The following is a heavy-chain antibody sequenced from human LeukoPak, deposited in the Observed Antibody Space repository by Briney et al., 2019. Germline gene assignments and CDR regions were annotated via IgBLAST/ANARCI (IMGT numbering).Heavy chain of an antibody. CDR1: GFTFSSYA. V-gene: IGHV3-64*01. CDR3: AKDYYGSGSYPYYFDY. D-gene: IGHD3-10*01. Sequence: PGGSLRLSCAASGFTFSSYAMHWVRQAPGKELEYVSAISSNGGSTYYANSVKGRFTISRDNSKNTLYLQMGSLRAEDMAVYYCAKDYYGSGSYPYYFDYWGQGTLVTVSS. CDR2: ISSNGGST. J-gene: IGHJ4*02.